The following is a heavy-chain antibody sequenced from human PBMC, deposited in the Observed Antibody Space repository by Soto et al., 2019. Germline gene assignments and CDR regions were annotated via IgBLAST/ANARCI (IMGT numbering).Heavy chain of an antibody. Sequence: QVQLQESGPGLMKPSQTLSLTCAVSGGSMSSGDYYWNWIRQHPEKGLEWIGYINYRGSTFYNPSLKSRVTISVDTSKNQFSLKLTSVTAADTAMYYCARDAPGAAPYWGQGTLVTVSS. D-gene: IGHD6-13*01. CDR2: INYRGST. CDR1: GGSMSSGDYY. J-gene: IGHJ4*02. V-gene: IGHV4-31*11. CDR3: ARDAPGAAPY.